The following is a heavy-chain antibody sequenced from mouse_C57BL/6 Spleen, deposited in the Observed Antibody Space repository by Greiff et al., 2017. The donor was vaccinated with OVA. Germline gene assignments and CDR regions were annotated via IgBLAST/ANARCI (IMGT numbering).Heavy chain of an antibody. Sequence: DVHLVESGGGLVQPGGSLTLSCAASGFTFSDYYMYWVRQTPEKRLEWVAYISNGGGSTYYPDTVKGRFTISRDNAKNTLYLQMSRLKSEDTAMYYCARPHYYGSPAWFAYWGQGTLVTVSA. CDR2: ISNGGGST. D-gene: IGHD1-1*01. CDR1: GFTFSDYY. J-gene: IGHJ3*01. CDR3: ARPHYYGSPAWFAY. V-gene: IGHV5-12*01.